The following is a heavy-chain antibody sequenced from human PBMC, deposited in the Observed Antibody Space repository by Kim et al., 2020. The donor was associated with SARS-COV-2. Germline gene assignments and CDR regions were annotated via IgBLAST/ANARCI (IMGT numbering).Heavy chain of an antibody. D-gene: IGHD3-10*01. V-gene: IGHV3-7*01. J-gene: IGHJ4*02. Sequence: DSVKGRFNISRDNAKNSLYLQMNTLRAGDTAVYYCARGPYFYGSGSQVDCWGQGTLVTVSS. CDR3: ARGPYFYGSGSQVDC.